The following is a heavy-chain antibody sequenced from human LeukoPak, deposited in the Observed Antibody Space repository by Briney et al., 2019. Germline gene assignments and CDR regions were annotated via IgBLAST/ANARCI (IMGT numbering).Heavy chain of an antibody. D-gene: IGHD4-17*01. CDR1: GFTFSNAW. CDR3: ARFYGEIDY. V-gene: IGHV3-74*01. CDR2: INSDGSSA. J-gene: IGHJ4*02. Sequence: GSLLLSCAASGFTFSNAWVNWVRQAPGKGLVWVSRINSDGSSASYADSVKGRFTISRDNAKNTLYLQMNSLRAEDTAVYYCARFYGEIDYWGQGTLVTVSS.